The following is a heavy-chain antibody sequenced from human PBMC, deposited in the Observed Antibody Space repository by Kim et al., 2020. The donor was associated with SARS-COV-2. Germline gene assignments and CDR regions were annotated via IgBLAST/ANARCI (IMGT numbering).Heavy chain of an antibody. CDR2: VTIGGANT. J-gene: IGHJ6*03. D-gene: IGHD2-15*01. V-gene: IGHV3-23*01. CDR3: AKGFCSGGFCAKYMDV. CDR1: GFTLSSHA. Sequence: GGSLRLSCVASGFTLSSHAMFWVRQAPGKGLEWVSVVTIGGANTNNADSVKGRFTISRDNSKNTLFLQMNSLRAEDTAVYYCAKGFCSGGFCAKYMDVWGQGTTVTVSS.